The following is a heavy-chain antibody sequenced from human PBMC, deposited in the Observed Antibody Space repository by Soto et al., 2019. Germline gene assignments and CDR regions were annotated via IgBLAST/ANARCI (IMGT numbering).Heavy chain of an antibody. CDR2: MHYNGYT. J-gene: IGHJ4*02. Sequence: SETLSLTCTVSSDSISNYYCSWFRQPPGKGLEWIGYMHYNGYTSYNPSLRSRVTISVDTSKNQFSLKLTSVTVADTALYYCARVRRSGWYLDSWGQGTQVTVSS. CDR1: SDSISNYY. V-gene: IGHV4-59*08. D-gene: IGHD6-19*01. CDR3: ARVRRSGWYLDS.